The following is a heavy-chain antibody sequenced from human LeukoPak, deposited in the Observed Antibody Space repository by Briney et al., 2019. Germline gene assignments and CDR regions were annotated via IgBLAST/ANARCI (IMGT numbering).Heavy chain of an antibody. CDR1: GFTFSSYW. Sequence: GGSLRLSCAASGFTFSSYWMSWVRQAPGKGLEWVANIKQDGSEKYYVDSVKGRFTISRDNAKNSLYLQMNSLRAEDTAVYYCARDFGPIAARGIADYWGQGTLVTVSS. D-gene: IGHD6-6*01. J-gene: IGHJ4*02. CDR3: ARDFGPIAARGIADY. CDR2: IKQDGSEK. V-gene: IGHV3-7*01.